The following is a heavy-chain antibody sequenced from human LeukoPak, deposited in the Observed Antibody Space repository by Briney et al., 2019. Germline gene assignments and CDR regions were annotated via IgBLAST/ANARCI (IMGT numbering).Heavy chain of an antibody. CDR2: TNPNSGNT. CDR3: ARATSIAARPGGY. Sequence: ASVKVSCKASGYTFTSYDINWVRQATGQGLEWMGWTNPNSGNTGYAQKFQGRVTMTRNTSISTAYMELSSLRSEDTAVYYCARATSIAARPGGYWGQGTLVTVSS. V-gene: IGHV1-8*01. CDR1: GYTFTSYD. D-gene: IGHD6-6*01. J-gene: IGHJ4*02.